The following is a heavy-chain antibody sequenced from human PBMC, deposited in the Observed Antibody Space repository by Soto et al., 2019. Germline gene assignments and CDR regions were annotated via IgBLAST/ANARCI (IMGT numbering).Heavy chain of an antibody. CDR3: ARAITMFRGVICYYYYYGMDV. V-gene: IGHV4-34*01. CDR1: GGSFSGYY. Sequence: SETLSLTCAVYGGSFSGYYWSWIRQPPGKGLEWIGEINHSGSTNYNPSLKSRVTLSVETSKNHFSLKLSVLTAADTAVYYCARAITMFRGVICYYYYYGMDVWGQGTTVTVSS. J-gene: IGHJ6*02. CDR2: INHSGST. D-gene: IGHD3-10*01.